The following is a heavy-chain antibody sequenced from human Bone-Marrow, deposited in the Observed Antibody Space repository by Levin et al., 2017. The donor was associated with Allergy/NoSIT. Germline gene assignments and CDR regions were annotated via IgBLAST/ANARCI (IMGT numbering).Heavy chain of an antibody. CDR3: ARTIRWLNPGHFDY. J-gene: IGHJ4*02. CDR2: IYHSGGT. CDR1: GDSVSSGDYS. V-gene: IGHV4-30-2*01. D-gene: IGHD5-24*01. Sequence: SETLSLTCTVSGDSVSSGDYSWSWIRQPPGKGLEWIGYIYHSGGTYFNPSLKSRVTMSVDRSKEKFSLNLSSVTAADTAVYYCARTIRWLNPGHFDYWGQGTLVTVSS.